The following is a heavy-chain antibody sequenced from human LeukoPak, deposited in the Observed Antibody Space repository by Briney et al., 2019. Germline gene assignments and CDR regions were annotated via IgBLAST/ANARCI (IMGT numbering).Heavy chain of an antibody. D-gene: IGHD5-18*01. CDR3: AKDRYSYAFEYSDS. Sequence: GGSLRLSCAASGFTFSSYVMNWVRQAPGKGLEWVSTISGSGGSTYYADSVKGRFTISRDNSKNTLSLQVSSLRTEDAAVYYCAKDRYSYAFEYSDSWGQGTLVTVSS. CDR1: GFTFSSYV. V-gene: IGHV3-23*01. J-gene: IGHJ4*02. CDR2: ISGSGGST.